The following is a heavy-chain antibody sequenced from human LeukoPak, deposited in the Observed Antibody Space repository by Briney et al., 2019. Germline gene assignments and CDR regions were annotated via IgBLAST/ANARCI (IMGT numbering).Heavy chain of an antibody. J-gene: IGHJ6*03. D-gene: IGHD3-10*01. Sequence: SETLSLTCTVSGGSISSSNYYWGWIRQPPGKGLEWIGTIYYGGTTYYNPSLESRVTISEDTSKNQFSLTLRSVTAADTAVCYCARQISDYYYYYMDVWGKGTTVTVSS. CDR2: IYYGGTT. CDR1: GGSISSSNYY. V-gene: IGHV4-39*01. CDR3: ARQISDYYYYYMDV.